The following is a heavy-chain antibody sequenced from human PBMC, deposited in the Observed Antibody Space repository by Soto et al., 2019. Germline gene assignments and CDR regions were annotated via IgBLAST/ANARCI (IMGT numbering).Heavy chain of an antibody. CDR2: ISRSGGST. J-gene: IGHJ4*02. CDR3: AKNAYYYDSSGYPRHFDY. CDR1: GITFSSYA. V-gene: IGHV3-23*01. Sequence: GGSLRPSCTASGITFSSYAMTWVRQAPGKGREWVSAISRSGGSTYYADSAKGRFTISRDNSKNTLYLQMNSLRAEDTAVYYCAKNAYYYDSSGYPRHFDYWGQGTLVTVSS. D-gene: IGHD3-22*01.